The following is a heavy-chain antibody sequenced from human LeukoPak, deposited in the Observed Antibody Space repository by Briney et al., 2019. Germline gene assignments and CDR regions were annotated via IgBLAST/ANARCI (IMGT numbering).Heavy chain of an antibody. CDR2: IIPIFGTA. CDR3: ASPDDILTGYYLSASFDY. CDR1: GGTFSSYG. V-gene: IGHV1-69*01. D-gene: IGHD3-9*01. Sequence: GASVKVSCKASGGTFSSYGINWVRQAPGQGLEWMGGIIPIFGTADYAQKFQGRVTITADESTTTAYMELSSLRAEDTAVYYCASPDDILTGYYLSASFDYWGQGALVTVSS. J-gene: IGHJ4*02.